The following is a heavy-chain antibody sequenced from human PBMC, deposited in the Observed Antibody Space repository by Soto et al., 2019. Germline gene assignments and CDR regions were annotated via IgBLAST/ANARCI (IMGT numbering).Heavy chain of an antibody. CDR3: AREGVVVVAATRVWFDP. CDR2: ISSSGSTI. J-gene: IGHJ5*02. V-gene: IGHV3-11*01. D-gene: IGHD2-15*01. CDR1: GFTFSDYY. Sequence: GGSLRLSCAASGFTFSDYYMGWIRQAPGKGLEWVSYISSSGSTIYYADSVKGRFTISRDNAKNSLYLQMNSLRAEDTAVYYCAREGVVVVAATRVWFDPWGQGTLVTVSS.